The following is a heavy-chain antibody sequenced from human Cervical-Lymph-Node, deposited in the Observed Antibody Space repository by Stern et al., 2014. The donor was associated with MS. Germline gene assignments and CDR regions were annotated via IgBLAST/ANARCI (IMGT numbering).Heavy chain of an antibody. V-gene: IGHV3-15*01. J-gene: IGHJ4*02. CDR2: IKSNSDGGTA. Sequence: EVQLVESGGGLVKPGGSLRLSCAVSGFTFSNAWMSWVRQAPGKGLEWVGRIKSNSDGGTADYAAPVKGRFTISRDDSKSTLFLQMNSLKTEDTAVYYCTTAYVPLEGGQGTLVTVSS. CDR1: GFTFSNAW. CDR3: TTAYVPLE. D-gene: IGHD3-10*02.